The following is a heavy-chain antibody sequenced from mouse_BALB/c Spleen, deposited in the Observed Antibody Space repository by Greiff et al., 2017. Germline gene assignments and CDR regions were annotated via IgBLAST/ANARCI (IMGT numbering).Heavy chain of an antibody. CDR3: ARKTGTAPMDY. D-gene: IGHD4-1*01. J-gene: IGHJ4*01. CDR1: GFTFSSYA. V-gene: IGHV5-9-4*01. CDR2: ISSGGSYT. Sequence: DVKLVESGGGLVKPGGSLKLSCAASGFTFSSYAMSWVRQSPEKRLEWVAEISSGGSYTYYPDTVTGRFTISRDNAKNTLYLEMSSLRSEDTAMYYCARKTGTAPMDYWGQGTSVTVSS.